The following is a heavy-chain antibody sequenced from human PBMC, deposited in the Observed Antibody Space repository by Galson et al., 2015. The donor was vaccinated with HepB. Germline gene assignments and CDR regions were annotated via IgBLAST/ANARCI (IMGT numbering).Heavy chain of an antibody. D-gene: IGHD6-13*01. J-gene: IGHJ4*02. CDR2: ISAYNGNK. V-gene: IGHV1-18*01. CDR1: GYTFTSYG. Sequence: SCKASGYTFTSYGNSWVRQAPGQGLEWMGWISAYNGNKNYAQKLQGRATMTTDTSTSTAYMELRSLRSDDTAVYYCARGTASYSSSWLYLGQGTLVTVSS. CDR3: ARGTASYSSSWLY.